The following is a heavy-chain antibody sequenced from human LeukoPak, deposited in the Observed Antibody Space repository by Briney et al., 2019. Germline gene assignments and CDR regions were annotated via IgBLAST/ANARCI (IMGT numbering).Heavy chain of an antibody. J-gene: IGHJ6*03. Sequence: SVKVSCKASGGSFSSYAISWVRQAPGQGLEWMGRIIPIFGTANYAQRFQDRVTITADIVSSTAYMELTSLTSGDTAVYFCAKQGAARQDYYMDVWGNGATVTVSS. CDR2: IIPIFGTA. CDR1: GGSFSSYA. V-gene: IGHV1-69*06. D-gene: IGHD5-18*01. CDR3: AKQGAARQDYYMDV.